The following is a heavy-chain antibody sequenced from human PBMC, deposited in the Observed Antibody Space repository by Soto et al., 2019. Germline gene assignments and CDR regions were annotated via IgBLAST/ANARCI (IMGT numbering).Heavy chain of an antibody. V-gene: IGHV3-21*01. D-gene: IGHD6-6*01. CDR2: ISATGTYT. CDR3: TTEYNSRHGVNH. J-gene: IGHJ5*02. Sequence: EVQLVESGGGLVEPGGSLRPSCATSGFTFSTCSMNWVRQAPGKGLEWVSSISATGTYTFYADSLKGRFTISRDNARNSLFLQMNSLRVEDTALYYCTTEYNSRHGVNHWGQGALVTVSS. CDR1: GFTFSTCS.